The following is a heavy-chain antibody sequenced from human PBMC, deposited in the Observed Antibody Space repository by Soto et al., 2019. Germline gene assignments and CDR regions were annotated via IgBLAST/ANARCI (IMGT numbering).Heavy chain of an antibody. CDR1: GGAFSGYH. CDR3: ARGPRWLQLRYFQH. J-gene: IGHJ1*01. CDR2: INHSGST. D-gene: IGHD5-12*01. Sequence: SETLSLTCTVYGGAFSGYHWNWVRQPPGKGLEWIGEINHSGSTDYNPSLRSRVTMSLDTSKNHFSLKLSSVTAADTAVYYCARGPRWLQLRYFQHWGQGTLVTVSS. V-gene: IGHV4-34*01.